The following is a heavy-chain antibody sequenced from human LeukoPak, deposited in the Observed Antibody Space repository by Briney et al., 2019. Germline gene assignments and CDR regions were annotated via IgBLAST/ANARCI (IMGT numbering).Heavy chain of an antibody. J-gene: IGHJ3*02. CDR3: ARGGNYYRSGSYPYDAFDI. Sequence: ASVKVSCTASGFTFNSYGIMWVRQAPGQGLEWVGWISVYTGKTHYAQKLQGRVTMTTDISTTTAYMELRSLRSDDTAVYYCARGGNYYRSGSYPYDAFDIWGQGTPVSVSS. CDR2: ISVYTGKT. CDR1: GFTFNSYG. D-gene: IGHD3-10*01. V-gene: IGHV1-18*01.